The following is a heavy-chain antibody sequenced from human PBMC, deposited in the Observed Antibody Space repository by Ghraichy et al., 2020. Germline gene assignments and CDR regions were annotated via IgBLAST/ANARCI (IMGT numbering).Heavy chain of an antibody. CDR3: ARLLISARYFDY. V-gene: IGHV4-39*01. CDR1: GGPISSSSYY. CDR2: IYYSGST. Sequence: SETLSLTCTVSGGPISSSSYYWGWIRQPPGKGLEWIGSIYYSGSTYYNPSLKSRVTISVDTSKNQFSLKLSSVTAADTAVYYCARLLISARYFDYWGQGTLVTVSS. J-gene: IGHJ4*02. D-gene: IGHD2-15*01.